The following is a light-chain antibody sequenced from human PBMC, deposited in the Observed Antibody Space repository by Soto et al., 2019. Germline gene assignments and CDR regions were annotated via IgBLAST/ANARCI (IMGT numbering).Light chain of an antibody. J-gene: IGLJ2*01. V-gene: IGLV2-14*01. CDR3: RSYTSSSTVV. CDR2: DVS. CDR1: SSDVGGYDY. Sequence: QSALTQPASVSGSPGQSITISCTGTSSDVGGYDYVSWYQQHPGKAPKLMIYDVSNRPSGVSNRFSGSKSDNTASLTISGLQAEDEAGYYWRSYTSSSTVVFGGGTKLNVL.